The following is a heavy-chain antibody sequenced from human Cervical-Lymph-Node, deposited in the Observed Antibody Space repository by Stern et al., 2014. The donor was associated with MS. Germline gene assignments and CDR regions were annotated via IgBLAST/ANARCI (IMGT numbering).Heavy chain of an antibody. V-gene: IGHV1-3*04. CDR2: INTANGDT. CDR3: GRGQQSFDP. D-gene: IGHD6-13*01. Sequence: VQLVESGAEVKKPGASVKVSCKASGYTFTSYAIHWVREAPGQRLEWMGRINTANGDTYYSEKFQGRVTFTRDTSANTAYMELFSLTSEDTTVYYCGRGQQSFDPWGREPWSPSPQ. J-gene: IGHJ5*02. CDR1: GYTFTSYA.